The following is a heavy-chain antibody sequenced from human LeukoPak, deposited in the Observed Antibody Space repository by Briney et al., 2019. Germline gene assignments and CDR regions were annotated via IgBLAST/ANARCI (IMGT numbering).Heavy chain of an antibody. J-gene: IGHJ3*01. CDR1: GFTFSSYA. D-gene: IGHD4-17*01. CDR2: ISGSGGST. Sequence: PGGSLRLSCAASGFTFSSYAMSWVRQAPGKGLEWVSAISGSGGSTYYADSVKGRFTISRDNSKNTLYLQMNSLRAEDTAVYYCGRDPNGDYVGAFDLRGQGTLVTVSS. V-gene: IGHV3-23*01. CDR3: GRDPNGDYVGAFDL.